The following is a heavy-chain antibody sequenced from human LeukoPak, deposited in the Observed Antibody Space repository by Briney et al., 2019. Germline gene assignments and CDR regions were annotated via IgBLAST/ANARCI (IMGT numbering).Heavy chain of an antibody. Sequence: GGSLRLSCAASGFTFSSYWMHWVRQAPGKGWVWVSRINSDGSSTSYADSVKGRFTISRDNAKNTLYLQMNSLRAEDTAVYYCARANRGKTGTTGYWGQGPLVTVSS. CDR3: ARANRGKTGTTGY. J-gene: IGHJ4*02. CDR2: INSDGSST. V-gene: IGHV3-74*01. CDR1: GFTFSSYW. D-gene: IGHD1-7*01.